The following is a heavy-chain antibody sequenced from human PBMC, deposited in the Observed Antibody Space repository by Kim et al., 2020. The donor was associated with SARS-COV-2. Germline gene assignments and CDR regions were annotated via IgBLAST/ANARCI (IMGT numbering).Heavy chain of an antibody. D-gene: IGHD3-22*01. Sequence: SETLSLTCTVSGGSISDYYWGWIRQPPGKGLEWLGYVFSSGNTKYNPSLKSRVTISGDISKNQFSLSLNSVTAADTAQYYCARELHYYDTSGPVFDYWGQGTLVTVSS. J-gene: IGHJ4*02. CDR3: ARELHYYDTSGPVFDY. CDR2: VFSSGNT. V-gene: IGHV4-59*01. CDR1: GGSISDYY.